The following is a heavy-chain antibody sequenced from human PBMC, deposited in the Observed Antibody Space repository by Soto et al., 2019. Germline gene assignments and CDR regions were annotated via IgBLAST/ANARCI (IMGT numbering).Heavy chain of an antibody. Sequence: EVQLVESGGGLVQPGGSLRLSCAASGFTFSNYWMYWVRQAPGKGLEWVSRINSDGSVSSHADSVKGRLTISRDNVKNTLYLHMDSLRAEDTAVYYCASGDCVGGTCYSLAGSFYYYLDVWGKGTTVTV. D-gene: IGHD2-15*01. V-gene: IGHV3-74*02. J-gene: IGHJ6*03. CDR3: ASGDCVGGTCYSLAGSFYYYLDV. CDR2: INSDGSVS. CDR1: GFTFSNYW.